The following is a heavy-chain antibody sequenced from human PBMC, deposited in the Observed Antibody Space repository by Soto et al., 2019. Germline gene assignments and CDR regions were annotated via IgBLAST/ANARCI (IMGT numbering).Heavy chain of an antibody. CDR2: TYYRSKWYN. Sequence: PSQTLSLTCAISGYSVSSNSAALNWIRQSPSRGLEWLGRTYYRSKWYNDYAVSVKSRITINPDTSKNQFSLQLNSVTPEDTAVYYCTNSGWDYYYGMDVWGQGTTVTVSS. V-gene: IGHV6-1*01. CDR1: GYSVSSNSAA. CDR3: TNSGWDYYYGMDV. J-gene: IGHJ6*02. D-gene: IGHD6-19*01.